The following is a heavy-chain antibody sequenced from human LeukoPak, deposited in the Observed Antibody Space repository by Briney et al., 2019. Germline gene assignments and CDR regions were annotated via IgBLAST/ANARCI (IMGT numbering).Heavy chain of an antibody. V-gene: IGHV3-48*01. CDR3: ARDRERWLQLGSRSPDY. D-gene: IGHD5-24*01. CDR1: GFTFSSYS. Sequence: PGGSLRLSCAASGFTFSSYSMNWVRQAPGKGLEWVSYISSSSGNIYYADSVKGRFTISRDNAKTSLYLQMNSLRAEDTAVYYCARDRERWLQLGSRSPDYWGQGTLVTVSS. CDR2: ISSSSGNI. J-gene: IGHJ4*02.